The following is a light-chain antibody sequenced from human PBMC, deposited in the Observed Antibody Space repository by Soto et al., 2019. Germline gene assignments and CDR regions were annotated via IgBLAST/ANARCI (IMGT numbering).Light chain of an antibody. CDR2: AAS. J-gene: IGKJ5*01. V-gene: IGKV1-39*01. CDR3: QQHNNWIT. CDR1: QSIRRS. Sequence: DIQMTQSPSSLSASVADRVTITCRASQSIRRSLNWYQQKPGKAPKLLIYAASSLQSGVPSRFSGSGSGTDFTLTISCLQSEDFAVYYCQQHNNWITFGQGTRLEIK.